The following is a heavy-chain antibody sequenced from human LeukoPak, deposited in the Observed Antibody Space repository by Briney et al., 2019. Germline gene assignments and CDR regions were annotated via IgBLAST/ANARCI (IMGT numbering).Heavy chain of an antibody. D-gene: IGHD2-15*01. CDR1: GGSITSNSYY. Sequence: KPSETLSLTCTVSGGSITSNSYYWGWIRQPPGKGLEYIGTVSYGGNTYYNPSLKSRVTISVDTSKNQFSLRLRSVTAADTALYSCARRIRGGWYSFDIWGHGTMVTVSS. J-gene: IGHJ3*02. V-gene: IGHV4-39*01. CDR2: VSYGGNT. CDR3: ARRIRGGWYSFDI.